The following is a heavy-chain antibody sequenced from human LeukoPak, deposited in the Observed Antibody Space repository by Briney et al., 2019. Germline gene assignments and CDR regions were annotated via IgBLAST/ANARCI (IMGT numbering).Heavy chain of an antibody. CDR3: ARDRVGGANDY. D-gene: IGHD3-16*01. CDR2: IQERGSGK. J-gene: IGHJ4*02. V-gene: IGHV3-7*01. Sequence: PGGSLRLSCEASGFTFTNHWMSWVRQAPGKRLEWVANIQERGSGKKYVDSVKGRFTISRDNAKNSVFLQMNSLRAEDTAIYYCARDRVGGANDYWGQGTLVTVSS. CDR1: GFTFTNHW.